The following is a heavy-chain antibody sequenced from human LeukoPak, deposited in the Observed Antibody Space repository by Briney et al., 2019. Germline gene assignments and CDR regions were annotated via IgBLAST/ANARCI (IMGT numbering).Heavy chain of an antibody. CDR1: GGSISSYF. D-gene: IGHD6-19*01. V-gene: IGHV4-4*09. Sequence: SETLSLTCTVSGGSISSYFWNWVRQTPGKGINPSLESRVTMSLDTSKKNFSLKLTSVTAADTAVYYCVRGADTTGWYLGWWFDLWGRGTLVTVSS. CDR3: VRGADTTGWYLGWWFDL. J-gene: IGHJ2*01.